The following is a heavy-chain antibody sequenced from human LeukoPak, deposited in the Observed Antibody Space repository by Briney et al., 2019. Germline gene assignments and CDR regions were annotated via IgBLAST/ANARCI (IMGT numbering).Heavy chain of an antibody. V-gene: IGHV1-69*13. CDR1: GGTFSSYA. Sequence: GASVKVSYKASGGTFSSYAISWVRQAPGQGLEWMGGIIPIFGTANYAQKFQGRVTITADESTSTAYMELSRLRSDDTAVHYCARATWGMDVWGQGTTVTVSS. CDR2: IIPIFGTA. D-gene: IGHD1-1*01. CDR3: ARATWGMDV. J-gene: IGHJ6*02.